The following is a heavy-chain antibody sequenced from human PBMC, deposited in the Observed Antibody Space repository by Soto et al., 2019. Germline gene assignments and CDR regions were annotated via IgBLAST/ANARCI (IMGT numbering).Heavy chain of an antibody. V-gene: IGHV4-59*08. CDR2: IYYSGST. CDR3: ARVFGTFFFFSDVFSSSWFDP. J-gene: IGHJ5*02. Sequence: SETLSLTCTVSGGSISSYYWSWIRQPPGKGLEWIGYIYYSGSTNYNPSLKSRVTISVDTSKNQFSLKLSSVTAADTAVYYCARVFGTFFFFSDVFSSSWFDPWAQGTLVTVSS. CDR1: GGSISSYY. D-gene: IGHD3-16*01.